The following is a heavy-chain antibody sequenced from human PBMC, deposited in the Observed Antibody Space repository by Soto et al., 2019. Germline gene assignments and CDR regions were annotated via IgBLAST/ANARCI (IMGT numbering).Heavy chain of an antibody. CDR3: ARAPIWFGELSMYYFDY. Sequence: QVQLQESGPGLVKPSQTLSLTCTVSGGSISSGGYYWSWIRQRPGKGLEWIGYIYYSGSTYYNPSLKSRVTISVDTSKNQFSLKLSSVTAADTAVYYCARAPIWFGELSMYYFDYWGQGTLVTVSS. CDR1: GGSISSGGYY. CDR2: IYYSGST. J-gene: IGHJ4*02. V-gene: IGHV4-31*03. D-gene: IGHD3-10*01.